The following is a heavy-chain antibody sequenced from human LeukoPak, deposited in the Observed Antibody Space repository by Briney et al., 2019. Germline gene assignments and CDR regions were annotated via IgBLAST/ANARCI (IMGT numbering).Heavy chain of an antibody. CDR3: ARDLDDYGDYNWFDP. CDR2: IWYDGSNK. J-gene: IGHJ5*02. Sequence: GRSLRLSCAASGFTFSSYGMHWVRQAPGKGLEWVAVIWYDGSNKYYAGSVKGRFTISRDNSKNTLYLQMNSLRAEDTAVYYCARDLDDYGDYNWFDPWGQGTLVTVSS. CDR1: GFTFSSYG. V-gene: IGHV3-33*01. D-gene: IGHD4-17*01.